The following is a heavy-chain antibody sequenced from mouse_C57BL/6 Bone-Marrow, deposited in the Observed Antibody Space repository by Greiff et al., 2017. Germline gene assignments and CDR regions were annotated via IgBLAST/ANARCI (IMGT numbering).Heavy chain of an antibody. D-gene: IGHD2-4*01. CDR2: IDPSDSYT. J-gene: IGHJ4*01. CDR3: ARDMITTGGYYAMDY. V-gene: IGHV1-69*01. CDR1: GYTFTSYW. Sequence: QVQLQQSGAELVMPGASVKLSCKASGYTFTSYWMHWVKQRPGQGLEWIGEIDPSDSYTNYNQKFQGKSTLTVDKSSSTAYMQLSSLTSEDSAVYYCARDMITTGGYYAMDYWGQGTSVTVSS.